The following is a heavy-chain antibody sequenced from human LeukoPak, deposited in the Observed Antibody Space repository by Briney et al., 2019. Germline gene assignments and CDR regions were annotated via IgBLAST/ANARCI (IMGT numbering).Heavy chain of an antibody. CDR3: ARDIHSVAFDI. V-gene: IGHV3-21*01. CDR1: GFTFTAYT. Sequence: KSGGSLRLSCAASGFTFTAYTINWVRQAPGKGLEWVSYISGSTTDIYYADSVKGRFTISRDNAKRSVYLQMNSLGVEDTAVYYCARDIHSVAFDIWGQGTMVTVS. CDR2: ISGSTTDI. J-gene: IGHJ3*02.